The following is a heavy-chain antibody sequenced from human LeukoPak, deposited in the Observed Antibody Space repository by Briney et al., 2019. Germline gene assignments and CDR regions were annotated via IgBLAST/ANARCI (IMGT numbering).Heavy chain of an antibody. CDR2: IYYSGST. J-gene: IGHJ5*02. CDR3: ARGPVVPAAIICFDP. Sequence: SQTLSLTCTVSGGSISSGGYYWSWIRQHPGTGLEWIGYIYYSGSTYYNPSLKSRVTISVDTSKNQFSLKLSSVTAADTAVYYCARGPVVPAAIICFDPWGQGTLVTVSS. D-gene: IGHD2-2*02. CDR1: GGSISSGGYY. V-gene: IGHV4-31*03.